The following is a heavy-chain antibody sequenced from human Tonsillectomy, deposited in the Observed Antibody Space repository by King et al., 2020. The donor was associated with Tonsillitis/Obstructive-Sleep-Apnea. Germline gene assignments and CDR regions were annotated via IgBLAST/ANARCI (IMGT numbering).Heavy chain of an antibody. V-gene: IGHV3-23*04. CDR3: AKDYPVPAAPLRDFDY. D-gene: IGHD2-2*01. Sequence: VQLVESGGALVQPGGSLRLSCAASGFTFSSYAMSWVRQAPGKGLEWVSALSGNGGSTYYSDYVKGRFTISRDNSKNTLYLQMKSLRAEDTAVYYCAKDYPVPAAPLRDFDYWGQGTLVTVSS. CDR1: GFTFSSYA. CDR2: LSGNGGST. J-gene: IGHJ4*02.